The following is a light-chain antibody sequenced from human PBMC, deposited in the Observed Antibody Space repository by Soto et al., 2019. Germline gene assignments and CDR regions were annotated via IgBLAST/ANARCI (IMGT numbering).Light chain of an antibody. CDR2: LPS. V-gene: IGKV2-28*01. CDR3: MQALHTPWT. Sequence: DLVMTQSPLSLPVTPGEPASISCRSSQSLLHSNGYNYVDGYLQKPGQSPQLLIYLPSNRASGVPDRFSVSGSGTDFTLKISSVQADDVVVYYCMQALHTPWTFGQGTKVEIK. CDR1: QSLLHSNGYNY. J-gene: IGKJ1*01.